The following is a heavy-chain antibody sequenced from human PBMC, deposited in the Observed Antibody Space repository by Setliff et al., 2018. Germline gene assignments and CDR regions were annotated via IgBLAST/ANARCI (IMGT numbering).Heavy chain of an antibody. CDR3: ARGKVLYDYVWGSYRYEDYYYGMDV. Sequence: SATLSLTCAVSGGSFSGYYWSWIRQPPGKGLEWIGEINHSGSTNYNPSLKSRVTISVDTSKNQFSLKLSSVTAADTAVYYCARGKVLYDYVWGSYRYEDYYYGMDVWGQGTTFTVSS. D-gene: IGHD3-16*02. V-gene: IGHV4-34*01. CDR1: GGSFSGYY. CDR2: INHSGST. J-gene: IGHJ6*02.